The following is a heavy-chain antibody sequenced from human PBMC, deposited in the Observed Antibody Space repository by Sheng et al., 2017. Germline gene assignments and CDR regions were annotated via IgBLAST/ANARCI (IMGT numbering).Heavy chain of an antibody. J-gene: IGHJ6*02. CDR3: GRAIGSLNIDV. D-gene: IGHD3-10*01. CDR1: GFTFSNYE. V-gene: IGHV3-48*03. CDR2: ITSSGSKM. Sequence: EVQLVESGGGLVQLGGSLTLSCAASGFTFSNYEMNWVRQAPGKGLEWISYITSSGSKMYYADSVKGRFTISRDNAKNTLYLEMNSLRDEDTAVYYCGRAIGSLNIDVWGQGTTVTVSS.